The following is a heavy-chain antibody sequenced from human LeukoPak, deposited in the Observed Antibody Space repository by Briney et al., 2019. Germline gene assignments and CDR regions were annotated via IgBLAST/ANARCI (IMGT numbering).Heavy chain of an antibody. CDR1: GYTFTDYY. Sequence: ASVKVSCKASGYTFTDYYIHWVRQAPGQGLEWMGWINPKRGATKYAQKFQGRVTVTRDTAISTSYMELSSLTSDDTAVYSWARHAATSGTIWFDLWGQGTLVTVSS. D-gene: IGHD6-13*01. CDR3: ARHAATSGTIWFDL. V-gene: IGHV1-2*02. J-gene: IGHJ5*02. CDR2: INPKRGAT.